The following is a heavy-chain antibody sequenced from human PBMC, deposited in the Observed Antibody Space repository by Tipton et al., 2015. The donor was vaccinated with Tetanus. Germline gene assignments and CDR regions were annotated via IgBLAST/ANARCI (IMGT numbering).Heavy chain of an antibody. CDR1: RGPISSYY. D-gene: IGHD5-18*01. J-gene: IGHJ2*01. CDR2: ISNGNT. CDR3: ARGGSYSYGPRGFDL. V-gene: IGHV4-4*07. Sequence: GLVKPSETLSLTCTVTRGPISSYYWSWIRQPVGKGLEWIGHISNGNTDYTPSLKSRVTLSVDTSTNQFSMKLTSLTVADTAVYYCARGGSYSYGPRGFDLWGRGTLVTVSS.